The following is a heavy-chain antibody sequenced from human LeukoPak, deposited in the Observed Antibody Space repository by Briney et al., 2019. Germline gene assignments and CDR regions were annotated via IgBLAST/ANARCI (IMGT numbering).Heavy chain of an antibody. J-gene: IGHJ6*03. CDR1: GGSISSYY. V-gene: IGHV4-59*01. D-gene: IGHD6-6*01. Sequence: SETLSLTCTVSGGSISSYYWSWIRQPPGKGLEWIGYIYYSGSTNYNPSLKSRVTISVDTSKNQFSLKLSSVTAADTAVYYCARAARPDYYYYMDVWGKGTTVTVSS. CDR2: IYYSGST. CDR3: ARAARPDYYYYMDV.